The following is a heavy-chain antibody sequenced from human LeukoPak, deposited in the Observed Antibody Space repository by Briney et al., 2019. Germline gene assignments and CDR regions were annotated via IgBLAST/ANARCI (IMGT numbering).Heavy chain of an antibody. Sequence: ASVKVSCKASGYTFTGHYLHWVRQAPGQGLEWMGWMNPNSGGTIYAQNFQGRVTMTRDTSISTAYMQLSRLRFDDTAVYYCARVGLNTAMDYWGQGTLVTVSS. V-gene: IGHV1-2*02. D-gene: IGHD5-18*01. J-gene: IGHJ4*02. CDR1: GYTFTGHY. CDR3: ARVGLNTAMDY. CDR2: MNPNSGGT.